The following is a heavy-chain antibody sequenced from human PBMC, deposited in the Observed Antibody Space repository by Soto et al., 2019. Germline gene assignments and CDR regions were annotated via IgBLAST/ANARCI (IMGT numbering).Heavy chain of an antibody. CDR2: INWNGGST. J-gene: IGHJ4*02. Sequence: GGSLRLSCAASGFTFDDDGMSWVRQAPGKGLEWVSGINWNGGSTGYADSVKGRFTISRDNAKNSLYLQMNSLRAEDTALYHCARVSGPTVTIPYYFDYWGQGTLVTVSS. CDR1: GFTFDDDG. D-gene: IGHD4-17*01. V-gene: IGHV3-20*01. CDR3: ARVSGPTVTIPYYFDY.